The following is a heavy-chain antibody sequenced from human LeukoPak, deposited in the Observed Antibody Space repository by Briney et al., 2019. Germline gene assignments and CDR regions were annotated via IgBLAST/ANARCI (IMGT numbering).Heavy chain of an antibody. J-gene: IGHJ4*02. CDR1: GFTFSSYA. CDR2: ISGSGGST. V-gene: IGHV3-23*01. D-gene: IGHD4-17*01. Sequence: GGSLRLSCAASGFTFSSYAMSWVRQAPGKGLEWVSAISGSGGSTYYADSVKGRFTISRDNSKNTLYLQMNSLRAEDTAVYYCVKVTGPYYGDHEIDYWGQGTLVTVSS. CDR3: VKVTGPYYGDHEIDY.